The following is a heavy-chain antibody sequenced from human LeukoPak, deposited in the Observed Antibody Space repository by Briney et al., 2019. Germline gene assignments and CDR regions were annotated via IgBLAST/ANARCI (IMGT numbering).Heavy chain of an antibody. D-gene: IGHD6-19*01. CDR3: AREDSAWYVDY. CDR1: GFTFSRYW. V-gene: IGHV3-74*01. Sequence: GGSLRLSCAASGFTFSRYWMHWVRQAPGKGLVWVSRINSDGSFTTYADSVEGRFTISRDNAKNTLYLQMNSLRADDTAVYYCAREDSAWYVDYWGQGTLVTVSS. J-gene: IGHJ4*02. CDR2: INSDGSFT.